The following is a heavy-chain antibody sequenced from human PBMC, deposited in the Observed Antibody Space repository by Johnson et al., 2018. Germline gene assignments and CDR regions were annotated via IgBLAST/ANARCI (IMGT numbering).Heavy chain of an antibody. CDR3: TTGAFDY. Sequence: VQLVQSGGGSVKPGGSLRICCATSGFTFNKAWMNWVRQTPRKGLEWVGRIKSNIDGGTRDYAAPLKGTFPMSRDDSSDTLYLKMNNLKTEDTGVYYCTTGAFDYWGRGTQVTVSA. CDR2: IKSNIDGGTR. V-gene: IGHV3-15*07. CDR1: GFTFNKAW. J-gene: IGHJ4*02.